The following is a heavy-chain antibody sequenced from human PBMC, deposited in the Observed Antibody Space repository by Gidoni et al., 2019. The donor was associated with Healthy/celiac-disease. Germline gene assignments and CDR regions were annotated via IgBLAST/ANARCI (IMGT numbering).Heavy chain of an antibody. CDR3: AAGYCTNGVCSHNAFDI. CDR2: IVGSGGST. CDR1: GFTLSSYA. J-gene: IGHJ3*02. V-gene: IGHV3-23*01. D-gene: IGHD2-8*01. Sequence: EVQLLESGGGLVLPGGSLRLSFAASGFTLSSYAMNLVRQAPGKGLDWVSAIVGSGGSTCYADSVKGRFTISRDNSKNTLYLQMNSLRAEDTAVYYCAAGYCTNGVCSHNAFDIWGQGTMVTVSS.